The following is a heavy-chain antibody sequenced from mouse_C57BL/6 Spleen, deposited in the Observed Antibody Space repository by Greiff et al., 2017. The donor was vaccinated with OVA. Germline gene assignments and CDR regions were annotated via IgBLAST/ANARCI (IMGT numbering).Heavy chain of an antibody. V-gene: IGHV1-55*01. CDR2: IYPGSGST. J-gene: IGHJ2*01. CDR3: ERENYYSDDGNY. D-gene: IGHD2-12*01. Sequence: QVQLQQPGAELVKPGASVKMSCKASGYTFTSYWITWVKQRPGQGLEWIGDIYPGSGSTNYNEKFKSKATLTVDTSSSTAYMQLSSLTSEDSAVYYGERENYYSDDGNYWGQGTTLTVSS. CDR1: GYTFTSYW.